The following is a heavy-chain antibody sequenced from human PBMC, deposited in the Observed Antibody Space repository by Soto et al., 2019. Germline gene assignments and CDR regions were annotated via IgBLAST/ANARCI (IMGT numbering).Heavy chain of an antibody. CDR1: GFTFSDYY. V-gene: IGHV3-11*01. CDR2: ISSGGSFI. Sequence: GGSLRLSCAASGFTFSDYYMSWIRQAPGKGLEYISYISSGGSFIYYADSVKGRFTISRDTAKTSLYLQMNSLRAEDTALYYCARHRYYEGSVPGYGMDVWGQGTTVTVSS. CDR3: ARHRYYEGSVPGYGMDV. J-gene: IGHJ6*02. D-gene: IGHD3-16*01.